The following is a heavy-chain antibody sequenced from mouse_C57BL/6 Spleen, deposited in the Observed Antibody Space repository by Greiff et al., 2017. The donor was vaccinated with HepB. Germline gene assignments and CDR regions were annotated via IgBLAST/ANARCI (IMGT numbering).Heavy chain of an antibody. V-gene: IGHV1-15*01. CDR1: GYTFTDYE. D-gene: IGHD2-3*01. Sequence: VQLQESGAELVRPGASVTLSCKASGYTFTDYEMHWVKQTPVHGLEWIGAIDPETGGTAYNQKFKGKAILTADKSSSTAYMELRSLTSEDSAVYYCTRGGYSYWYFDVWGTGTTVTVSS. CDR3: TRGGYSYWYFDV. J-gene: IGHJ1*03. CDR2: IDPETGGT.